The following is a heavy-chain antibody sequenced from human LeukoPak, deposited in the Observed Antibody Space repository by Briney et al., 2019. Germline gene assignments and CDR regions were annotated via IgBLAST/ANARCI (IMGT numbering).Heavy chain of an antibody. CDR2: NSSARSST. Sequence: LAGGSLRLPCAASGFTFRNHWMHWVRHTPGKGLVYVSRNSSARSSTTYADSVKGRFTISRDNAKNTLYLQMNTLTAEDTAMYYCARDQRVTGRQDIDYWGQGTLVIVSS. CDR3: ARDQRVTGRQDIDY. CDR1: GFTFRNHW. V-gene: IGHV3-74*03. J-gene: IGHJ4*02. D-gene: IGHD6-6*01.